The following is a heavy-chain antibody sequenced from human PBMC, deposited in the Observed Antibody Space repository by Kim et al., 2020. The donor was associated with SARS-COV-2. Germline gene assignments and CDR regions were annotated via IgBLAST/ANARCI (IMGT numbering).Heavy chain of an antibody. CDR3: TTVGFDIVVVTARAVGGMDV. CDR1: GFTFSNAW. V-gene: IGHV3-15*01. CDR2: IKSKTDGGTT. Sequence: GGSLRLSCAASGFTFSNAWMSWVRQAPGKGLEWVGRIKSKTDGGTTDYAAPVKGRFTISRDDSKNTLYLQMNSLKTEDTAVYYCTTVGFDIVVVTARAVGGMDVWGQGTTVTVSS. D-gene: IGHD2-21*02. J-gene: IGHJ6*02.